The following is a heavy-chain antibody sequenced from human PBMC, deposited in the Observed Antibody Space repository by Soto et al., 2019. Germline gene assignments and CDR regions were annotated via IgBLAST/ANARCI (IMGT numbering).Heavy chain of an antibody. CDR3: AIVIGLPYFDWPFEY. D-gene: IGHD3-9*01. CDR1: GGTFTNYT. Sequence: QVQLVQSGAEVKKPGSSVKVSCKASGGTFTNYTNSWVRQAPGQGLEWMGGIIPMLGTTNHAQKFQGRVTINANNSTTTAHREVSSLRSEDTAVYYCAIVIGLPYFDWPFEYWGQGTLVTVSS. CDR2: IIPMLGTT. V-gene: IGHV1-69*06. J-gene: IGHJ4*02.